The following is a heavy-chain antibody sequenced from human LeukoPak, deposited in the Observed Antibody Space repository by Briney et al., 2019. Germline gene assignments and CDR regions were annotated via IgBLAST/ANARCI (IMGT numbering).Heavy chain of an antibody. CDR3: ARHFRREVLIGSAFDV. J-gene: IGHJ3*01. CDR2: IYYDGTT. CDR1: GGSISTTSYY. D-gene: IGHD3-22*01. Sequence: SETLSLTCTASGGSISTTSYYWAWIRQPPGKGLEWIVSIYYDGTTYYNPSLKSRVTTSIDTSKKQFSLNLSAVTATDTAVYYCARHFRREVLIGSAFDVWGQGTMVTVSS. V-gene: IGHV4-39*01.